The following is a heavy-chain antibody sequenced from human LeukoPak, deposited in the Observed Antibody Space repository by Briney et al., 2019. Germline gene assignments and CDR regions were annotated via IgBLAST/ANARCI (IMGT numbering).Heavy chain of an antibody. D-gene: IGHD3-22*01. CDR2: VKSRSDGGAT. J-gene: IGHJ4*02. Sequence: PGGSLRLSCAASGFTFNNAWMDWVRQAPGEGPEWVGRVKSRSDGGATEYGAPVEDRFTISRDDSKNMLYLQMNSLQTEDTAVYYCSTSNYFYDSNGWFWGQGTLVIVSS. V-gene: IGHV3-15*07. CDR1: GFTFNNAW. CDR3: STSNYFYDSNGWF.